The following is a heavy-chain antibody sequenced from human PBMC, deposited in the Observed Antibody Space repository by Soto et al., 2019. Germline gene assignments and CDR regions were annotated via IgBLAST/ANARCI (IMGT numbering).Heavy chain of an antibody. CDR3: ASLLRGYIGTGDY. CDR1: GGTFSSYA. CDR2: IIPIFGTA. V-gene: IGHV1-69*12. J-gene: IGHJ4*02. D-gene: IGHD5-12*01. Sequence: QVQLVQSGAEVKKPGSSVKVSCKASGGTFSSYAISWVRQAPGQGLEWMGGIIPIFGTAKYAQKFQGRVTIAADESTSTDYMELSSLRSEDTAVYYCASLLRGYIGTGDYWGQGTLVTVSS.